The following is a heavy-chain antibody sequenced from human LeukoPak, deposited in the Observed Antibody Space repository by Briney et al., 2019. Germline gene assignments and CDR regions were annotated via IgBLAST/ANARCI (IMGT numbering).Heavy chain of an antibody. D-gene: IGHD6-19*01. CDR1: GGSISSYY. CDR2: IYYSGST. CDR3: ARPYSSGWPYYYYGMDV. Sequence: SETLSLTCTVSGGSISSYYWSWIRQPPGKGLEWIGYIYYSGSTNYNPSLKSRVTISVDTSKNQFSLKLSSVTAADTAVYYCARPYSSGWPYYYYGMDVWGQGTTVTVSS. V-gene: IGHV4-59*12. J-gene: IGHJ6*02.